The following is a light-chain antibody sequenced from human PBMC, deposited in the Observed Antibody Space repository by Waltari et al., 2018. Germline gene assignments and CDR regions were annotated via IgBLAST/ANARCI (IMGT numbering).Light chain of an antibody. CDR1: QRISNW. V-gene: IGKV1-5*03. CDR2: RGA. J-gene: IGKJ1*01. Sequence: DIRMTQFPSTLSASLGDRVTITCRASQRISNWVAWYQQKPGKVPKVLIYRGATLESGGPSRFSGGGVGTDFTLTINSLQPGDFATYFRQQYNHFPWAFGQGTRVEIK. CDR3: QQYNHFPWA.